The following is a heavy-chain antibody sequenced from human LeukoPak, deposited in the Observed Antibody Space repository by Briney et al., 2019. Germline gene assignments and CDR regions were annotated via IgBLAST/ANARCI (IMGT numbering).Heavy chain of an antibody. CDR1: GGSISSYY. D-gene: IGHD3-3*01. J-gene: IGHJ4*02. CDR3: ARGDYYDFWSGYYTY. CDR2: IYTSGST. V-gene: IGHV4-4*07. Sequence: SETLSLTCTVSGGSISSYYWSWVRQPAGKGLEWIGRIYTSGSTNYNPSLKSRVTMSVDTSKNQFSLKLSSVTAADTAVYYCARGDYYDFWSGYYTYWGQGTLVTVSS.